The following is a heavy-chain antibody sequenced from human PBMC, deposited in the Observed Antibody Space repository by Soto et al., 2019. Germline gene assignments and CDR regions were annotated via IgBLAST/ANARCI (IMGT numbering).Heavy chain of an antibody. CDR2: IYYSGST. V-gene: IGHV4-31*03. CDR3: ARTGDLTASYGMDV. CDR1: GGSISSGGYY. Sequence: QVQLQESGPGLVKPSQTLSLTCTVSGGSISSGGYYWSWIRQHPGKGLEWIGYIYYSGSTYYNPSLKSRVTISVDTSKNQFSLKLSSVTAADTAVYYCARTGDLTASYGMDVWGQGTTVTVSS. J-gene: IGHJ6*02. D-gene: IGHD2-21*02.